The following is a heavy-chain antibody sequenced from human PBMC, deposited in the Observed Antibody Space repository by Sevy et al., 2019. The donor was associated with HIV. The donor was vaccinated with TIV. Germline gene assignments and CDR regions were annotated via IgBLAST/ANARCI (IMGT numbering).Heavy chain of an antibody. V-gene: IGHV1-8*01. J-gene: IGHJ3*01. CDR1: GYTFTSFD. CDR2: MNPNSGDT. D-gene: IGHD2-2*01. Sequence: ASVKVSCKASGYTFTSFDVNWVRQAPGQGLEWMGWMNPNSGDTGYAPRFQARVTMTRVPSISTAYMELSSLRSEDTAMYYCVRECSSTTCYPYEAFDLWGQGTMVTVSS. CDR3: VRECSSTTCYPYEAFDL.